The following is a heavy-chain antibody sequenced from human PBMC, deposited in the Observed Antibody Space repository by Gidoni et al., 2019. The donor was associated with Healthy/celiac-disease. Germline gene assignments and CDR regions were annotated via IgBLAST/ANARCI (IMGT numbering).Heavy chain of an antibody. CDR2: IYYSGST. Sequence: QLQLQESGPGLVKPSETLSLTRTVSGGSISSSSYYWGWIRQPPGKGLGWIVSIYYSGSTYYNPSLKSRVTISVDTSKNQFSLKLSSVTAADTAVYYCARSGEWDLLFFDYWGQGTLVTVSS. CDR1: GGSISSSSYY. J-gene: IGHJ4*02. CDR3: ARSGEWDLLFFDY. V-gene: IGHV4-39*01. D-gene: IGHD1-26*01.